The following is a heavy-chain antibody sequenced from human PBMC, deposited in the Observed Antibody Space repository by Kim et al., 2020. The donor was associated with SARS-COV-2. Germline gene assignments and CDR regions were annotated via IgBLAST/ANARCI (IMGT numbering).Heavy chain of an antibody. D-gene: IGHD3-16*01. J-gene: IGHJ4*02. Sequence: NDNPSLKSRVTISVDKSKNQFSLKLSSVTAADTAVYYCAWGTPPLTGFDYWGQGTLVTVSS. CDR3: AWGTPPLTGFDY. V-gene: IGHV4-4*02.